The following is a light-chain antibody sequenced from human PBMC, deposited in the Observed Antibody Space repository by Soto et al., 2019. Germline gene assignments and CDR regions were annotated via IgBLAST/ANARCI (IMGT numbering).Light chain of an antibody. Sequence: ILLTQSPATLPLSPGERATLSCRASQSVSSYLAWYQQKPGQAPRLLIYDASNRATGIPARFSGSGSGTDFTLTISSLEPEDFEVYYCQQRSTWPPAFGQGTRLEIK. CDR2: DAS. CDR3: QQRSTWPPA. J-gene: IGKJ5*01. CDR1: QSVSSY. V-gene: IGKV3-11*01.